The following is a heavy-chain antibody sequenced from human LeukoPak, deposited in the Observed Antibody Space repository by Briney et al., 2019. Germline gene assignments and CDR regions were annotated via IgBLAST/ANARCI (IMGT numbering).Heavy chain of an antibody. V-gene: IGHV4-59*11. CDR1: GGSISSHY. J-gene: IGHJ6*03. D-gene: IGHD5-12*01. CDR3: ARAATIYYYYMDV. Sequence: PSETLSLTCTVSGGSISSHYWSWIRQPPGKGLEWIGYIYYGGSTNYNPSLKSRVTISVDTSKNQFSLKLSSVTAADTAVYYCARAATIYYYYMDVWGKGTTVTVSS. CDR2: IYYGGST.